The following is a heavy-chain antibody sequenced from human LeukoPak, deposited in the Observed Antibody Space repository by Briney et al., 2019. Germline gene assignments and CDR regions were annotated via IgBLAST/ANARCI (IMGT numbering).Heavy chain of an antibody. CDR3: ARDMVRDSSTYYYGMDV. J-gene: IGHJ6*02. CDR2: IYYSGST. Sequence: SEALSLTCTVSGGSISRGGYYWSWIRQPPGKGLECIGYIYYSGSTYYNPSLKSRVTISVDTSKNQFSLKLSSVTAADTAVYYCARDMVRDSSTYYYGMDVWGQGTTVTVSS. V-gene: IGHV4-30-4*01. CDR1: GGSISRGGYY. D-gene: IGHD3-10*01.